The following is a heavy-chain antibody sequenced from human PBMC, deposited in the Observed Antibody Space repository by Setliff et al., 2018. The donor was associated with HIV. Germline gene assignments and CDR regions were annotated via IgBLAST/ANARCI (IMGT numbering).Heavy chain of an antibody. J-gene: IGHJ4*02. V-gene: IGHV4-31*03. CDR3: ARVRRDGYYFDY. CDR2: IYYSGST. D-gene: IGHD3-16*01. Sequence: SETLSLTCTVTGGSISSGGYYWSWIRQHPGEGLEWIGYIYYSGSTYYNPSLKSRVTIAVDTSKNQFSLQLSSVTAADTAVYYCARVRRDGYYFDYWGQGTLVTVSS. CDR1: GGSISSGGYY.